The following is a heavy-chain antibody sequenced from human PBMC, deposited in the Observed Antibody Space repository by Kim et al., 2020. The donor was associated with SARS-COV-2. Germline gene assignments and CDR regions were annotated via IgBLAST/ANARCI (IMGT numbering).Heavy chain of an antibody. J-gene: IGHJ6*03. V-gene: IGHV1-18*01. Sequence: ASVKVSCKASGYTFSYYGISWVRQAPGQGLEWMGWISADSGNTNYAQKFQDRVNMTTDTSTKTAYMEMTSLRSDDTAVYYCARIYCSATDCQTDSYFYYMDVWGKGTTVTVSS. CDR2: ISADSGNT. CDR3: ARIYCSATDCQTDSYFYYMDV. CDR1: GYTFSYYG. D-gene: IGHD2-15*01.